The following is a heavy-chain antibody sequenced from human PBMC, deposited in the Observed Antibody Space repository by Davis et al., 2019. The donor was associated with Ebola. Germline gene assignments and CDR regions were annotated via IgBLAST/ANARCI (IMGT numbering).Heavy chain of an antibody. CDR3: AGEGARWFRELTRRNSGRFDP. CDR1: AASFTGYY. D-gene: IGHD3-10*01. Sequence: MPSQTLSLTWAVDAASFTGYYCSCSRQPPGQGLEWIGEINHSGSTNYNPSLKSRVTISVDTSKNQFSLKLSSVTAADTAVYYCAGEGARWFRELTRRNSGRFDPWGQGTLVTVSS. J-gene: IGHJ5*02. V-gene: IGHV4-34*01. CDR2: INHSGST.